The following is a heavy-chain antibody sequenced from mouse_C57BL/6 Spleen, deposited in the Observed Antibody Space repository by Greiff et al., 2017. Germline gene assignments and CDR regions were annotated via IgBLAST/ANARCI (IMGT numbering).Heavy chain of an antibody. CDR2: ISDGGSYT. Sequence: EVQVVESGGGLVKPGGSLKLSCAASGFTFSSYAMSWVRQTPEKRLEWVATISDGGSYTYYPDNVKGRFTISRDNAKNNLYLQMSHLKSEDTAMYYCARKGTTVVAYYYAMDYWGQGTSVTVSS. CDR3: ARKGTTVVAYYYAMDY. V-gene: IGHV5-4*01. J-gene: IGHJ4*01. CDR1: GFTFSSYA. D-gene: IGHD1-1*01.